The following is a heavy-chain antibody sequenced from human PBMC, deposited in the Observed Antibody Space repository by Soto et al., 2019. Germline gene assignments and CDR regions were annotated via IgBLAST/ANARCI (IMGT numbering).Heavy chain of an antibody. CDR1: GFTFSSYA. D-gene: IGHD6-13*01. CDR2: ISGSGGST. CDR3: AKGARRGSWYYFDY. Sequence: GGSLRHCCAASGFTFSSYAMSWVRQAPGKGLEWVSAISGSGGSTYYADSVKGRFTISRDNSKNTLYMQMNSLRAEDTAVDYCAKGARRGSWYYFDYWGHGTLVTVSS. J-gene: IGHJ4*01. V-gene: IGHV3-23*01.